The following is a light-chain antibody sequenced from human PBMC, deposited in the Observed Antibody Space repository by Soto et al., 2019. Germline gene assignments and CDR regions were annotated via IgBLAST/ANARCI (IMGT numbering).Light chain of an antibody. V-gene: IGLV2-14*01. J-gene: IGLJ2*01. CDR3: SSYTSRV. CDR2: DVS. CDR1: SSDVGGYNY. Sequence: QSALTQPASVSGSPGQSITISCTGTSSDVGGYNYVSWYQQHPGKAPKLMIYDVSNRPSGVSNRFSGSKSGNTAFLTISGLQAEDEADYYCSSYTSRVFGGGTKVTVL.